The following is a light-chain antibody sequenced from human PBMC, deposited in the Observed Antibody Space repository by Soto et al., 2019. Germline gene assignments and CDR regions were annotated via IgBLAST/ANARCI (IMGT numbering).Light chain of an antibody. CDR3: SSYAGSNYPYV. J-gene: IGLJ1*01. CDR1: SGDVGAYDY. CDR2: EVT. Sequence: QSALTQPPSASGSPGQSVTISCTGTSGDVGAYDYVSWYQQHPGKAPKLLIYEVTKRPLGVPDRFSGFKSGNAASLTVSGLQAEDEADYYCSSYAGSNYPYVFGTGTKVTVL. V-gene: IGLV2-8*01.